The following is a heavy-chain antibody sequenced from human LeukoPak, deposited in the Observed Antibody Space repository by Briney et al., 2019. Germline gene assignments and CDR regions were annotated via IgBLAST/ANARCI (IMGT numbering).Heavy chain of an antibody. V-gene: IGHV3-48*01. CDR2: ISSSSSTI. Sequence: GGSLRLSCAASGFTFSSYSMNWVRQAPGKGLEWVSYISSSSSTIYYADSVKGRFTTSRDNAKNSLYLQMNSLRAEDTAVYYCARASSSLDAFDIWGQGTMVTVSS. D-gene: IGHD6-13*01. J-gene: IGHJ3*02. CDR1: GFTFSSYS. CDR3: ARASSSLDAFDI.